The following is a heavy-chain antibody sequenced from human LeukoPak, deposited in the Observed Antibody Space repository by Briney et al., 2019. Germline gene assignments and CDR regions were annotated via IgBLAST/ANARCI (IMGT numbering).Heavy chain of an antibody. CDR3: ARDRDSTSSRFDY. D-gene: IGHD6-6*01. CDR1: GGSISSYS. Sequence: SETLSLTCTVSGGSISSYSWSWIRQPAGKGLEWIGRMYTSGSTNYNPSLKSRVTISVDKSKNQFSLKLSSVTAADTAVYYCARDRDSTSSRFDYWGQGTLVTVSS. CDR2: MYTSGST. V-gene: IGHV4-4*07. J-gene: IGHJ4*02.